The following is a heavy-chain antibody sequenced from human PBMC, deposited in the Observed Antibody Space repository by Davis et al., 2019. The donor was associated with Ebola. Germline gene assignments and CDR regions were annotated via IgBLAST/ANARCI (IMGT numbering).Heavy chain of an antibody. V-gene: IGHV4-59*01. Sequence: MPGGSLRLFCTVSGGSISSYYWSWIRQPPGKGLEWIGYIYYSGSTNYNPSLKSRVTISVDTSKNQFSLKLSSVTAADTAVYYCARDRSSGWYGWFDPWGQGTLVTVSS. CDR1: GGSISSYY. CDR3: ARDRSSGWYGWFDP. D-gene: IGHD6-19*01. J-gene: IGHJ5*02. CDR2: IYYSGST.